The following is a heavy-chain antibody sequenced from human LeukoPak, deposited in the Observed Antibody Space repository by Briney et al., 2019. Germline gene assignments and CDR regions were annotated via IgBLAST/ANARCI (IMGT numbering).Heavy chain of an antibody. V-gene: IGHV3-7*01. CDR2: IKGDGSEK. CDR3: ARAAI. Sequence: GGSLRLSCAASGFTFSHYWMSWVRQAPGRGLEWVANIKGDGSEKYYVDSVKGRSTISRDNAKNSLYLQMNSLRAEDTAVYYCARAAIWGQGTLLTVSS. CDR1: GFTFSHYW. J-gene: IGHJ4*02. D-gene: IGHD3-3*01.